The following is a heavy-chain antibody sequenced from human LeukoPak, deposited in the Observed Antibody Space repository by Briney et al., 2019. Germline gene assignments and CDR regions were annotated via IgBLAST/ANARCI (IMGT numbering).Heavy chain of an antibody. CDR3: AKDLGEVDTAFDY. CDR2: ISYDGSNK. J-gene: IGHJ4*02. D-gene: IGHD5-18*01. V-gene: IGHV3-30*18. CDR1: GFTFSTYW. Sequence: GGSLRLSCAASGFTFSTYWMHWVRQAPGKGLEWVAVISYDGSNKYYADSVKGRFTISRDNSKNTLYLQMNSLRAEDTAVYYCAKDLGEVDTAFDYWGQGTLVTVSS.